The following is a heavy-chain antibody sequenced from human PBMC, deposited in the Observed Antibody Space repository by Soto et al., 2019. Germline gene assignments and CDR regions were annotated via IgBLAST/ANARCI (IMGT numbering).Heavy chain of an antibody. J-gene: IGHJ3*02. Sequence: GGSLRLSCAASGFTFSSYAMHWVRQAPGKGLEWVAVISYDGSNKYYADSVKGRFTISRDNSKNTLYLQMNSLRAEDTAVYYCARDDGPPAFDIWGQGTMVTVSS. D-gene: IGHD4-17*01. V-gene: IGHV3-30*04. CDR1: GFTFSSYA. CDR2: ISYDGSNK. CDR3: ARDDGPPAFDI.